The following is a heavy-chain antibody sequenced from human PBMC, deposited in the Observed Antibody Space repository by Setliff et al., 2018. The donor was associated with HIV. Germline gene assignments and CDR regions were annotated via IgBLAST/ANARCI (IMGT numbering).Heavy chain of an antibody. CDR3: ARDGTSGSGYYWADY. CDR1: GYTFTKSI. J-gene: IGHJ4*02. D-gene: IGHD3-3*01. Sequence: ASVKVSCKASGYTFTKSIIHWVRQAPGQGLEWMGAIIPSGGSTGYAEKFQARVTLTRDTSTSTVYMELSGLGEEDTAVYYWARDGTSGSGYYWADYWGQGTLVTVSS. CDR2: IIPSGGST. V-gene: IGHV1-46*01.